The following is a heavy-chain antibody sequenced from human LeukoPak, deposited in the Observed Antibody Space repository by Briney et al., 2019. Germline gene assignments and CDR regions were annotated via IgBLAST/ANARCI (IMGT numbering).Heavy chain of an antibody. CDR2: ICSHGGCT. J-gene: IGHJ6*03. CDR3: AKSDDYSYYYMDV. V-gene: IGHV3-64*01. Sequence: PGGSLRLSCTVSEFSFSGYAMHWVRQAPGKGLEYVSGICSHGGCTFYANSVKGRFTISRGNSKNTLYLQMGSLRAEDMAVYYCAKSDDYSYYYMDVWGKGTTVTVSS. CDR1: EFSFSGYA.